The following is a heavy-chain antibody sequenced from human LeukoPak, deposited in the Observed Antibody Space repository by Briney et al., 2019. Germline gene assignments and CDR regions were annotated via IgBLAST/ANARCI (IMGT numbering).Heavy chain of an antibody. CDR3: AKPYDSSGYYYIDY. CDR1: AFGFNIYA. D-gene: IGHD3-22*01. Sequence: GGSLRLSCAASAFGFNIYAMSWVRQAPGKGLEWVSAISGSGGSTYYADSVKGRFTISRDNSKNTLYLQMNSLRAEDTAVYYCAKPYDSSGYYYIDYWGQGTLVTVSS. J-gene: IGHJ4*02. CDR2: ISGSGGST. V-gene: IGHV3-23*01.